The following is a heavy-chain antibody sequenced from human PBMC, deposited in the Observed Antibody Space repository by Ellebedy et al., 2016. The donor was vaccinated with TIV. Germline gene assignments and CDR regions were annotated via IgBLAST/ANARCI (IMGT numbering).Heavy chain of an antibody. J-gene: IGHJ4*02. V-gene: IGHV3-33*01. D-gene: IGHD3-16*02. CDR2: IWYDGSNK. CDR3: ARHPNRYDYVWGSYRFDY. Sequence: GESLKISXAASGFTFSSYGMHWVRQAPGKGLEWVAVIWYDGSNKYYADSVKGRFTISRDNSKNTLYLQMNSLRAEDTAVYYCARHPNRYDYVWGSYRFDYWGQGTLVTVSS. CDR1: GFTFSSYG.